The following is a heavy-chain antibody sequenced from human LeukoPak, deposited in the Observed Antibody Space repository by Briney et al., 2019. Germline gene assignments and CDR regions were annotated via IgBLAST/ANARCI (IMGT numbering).Heavy chain of an antibody. V-gene: IGHV4-4*07. D-gene: IGHD3-3*01. Sequence: SETLSLTCIVSGGSISSYYWSWIRQPAGKGLEWIGRIYTSGSTNYNPSLKSRVTMSVDTSKNQFFLKLSSVTAADTAVYYCARGEWLSNWFDPWGQGTLVTVSS. CDR1: GGSISSYY. J-gene: IGHJ5*02. CDR3: ARGEWLSNWFDP. CDR2: IYTSGST.